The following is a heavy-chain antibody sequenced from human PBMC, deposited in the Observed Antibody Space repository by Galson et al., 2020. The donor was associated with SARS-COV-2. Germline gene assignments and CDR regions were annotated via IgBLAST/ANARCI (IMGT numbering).Heavy chain of an antibody. CDR3: ARGGSGVNSFYVYGLDI. CDR1: GFTFSKHY. Sequence: GGSLRLSCAASGFTFSKHYMDWVRQAPGKGLEWVCRIRYKPTSYTTAYSATVKGRFTVSSDDSQNSLFLQMSSLKTEDAAVYYCARGGSGVNSFYVYGLDIWGQGTTVTVSS. D-gene: IGHD2-15*01. CDR2: IRYKPTSYTT. V-gene: IGHV3-72*01. J-gene: IGHJ6*02.